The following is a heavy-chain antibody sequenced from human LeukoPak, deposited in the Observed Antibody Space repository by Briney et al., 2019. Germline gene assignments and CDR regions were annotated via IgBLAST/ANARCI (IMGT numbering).Heavy chain of an antibody. V-gene: IGHV3-21*01. CDR1: GFTFSSYS. CDR2: ISSSSSYI. Sequence: GGSLRLSCAASGFTFSSYSMNWDRQAPGKGLEWVSSISSSSSYIYYADSVKGRFTISRDNAKNSLYLQMNSLRAEDTAVYYCARYQGSSWGSDYWGQGTLVTVSS. J-gene: IGHJ4*02. CDR3: ARYQGSSWGSDY. D-gene: IGHD6-13*01.